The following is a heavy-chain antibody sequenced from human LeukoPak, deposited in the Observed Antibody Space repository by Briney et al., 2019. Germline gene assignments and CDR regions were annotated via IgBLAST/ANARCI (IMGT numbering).Heavy chain of an antibody. D-gene: IGHD2-2*01. V-gene: IGHV4-34*01. CDR3: ARAPYQLLYGGLDY. CDR2: INHSGST. J-gene: IGHJ4*02. CDR1: GGSFSGYY. Sequence: SETLSPTCAVYGGSFSGYYWSWIRQPPGKGLEWIGEINHSGSTNYNPSLKSRVTISVDTSKNQFSLKLSSVTAADTAVYYCARAPYQLLYGGLDYWGQGTLVTVSS.